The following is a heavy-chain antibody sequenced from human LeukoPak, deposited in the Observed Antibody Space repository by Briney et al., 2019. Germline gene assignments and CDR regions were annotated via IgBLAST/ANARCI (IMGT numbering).Heavy chain of an antibody. CDR2: ISGSGGST. Sequence: GGSLRLSCSASGLSVNNNYVTWVRQAPGKGLEWVSAISGSGGSTYYADSVKGRFTISRDNSKNTLYLQMNSLRAEDTAVYYCAKLPYGDYPDAFDIWGQGTMVTVSS. D-gene: IGHD4-17*01. CDR3: AKLPYGDYPDAFDI. J-gene: IGHJ3*02. V-gene: IGHV3-23*01. CDR1: GLSVNNNY.